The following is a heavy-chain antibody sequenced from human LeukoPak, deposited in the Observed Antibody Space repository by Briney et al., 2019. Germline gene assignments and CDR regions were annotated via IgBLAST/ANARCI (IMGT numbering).Heavy chain of an antibody. D-gene: IGHD3-22*01. Sequence: SETLSLTCTVSGGSISSYYWSWIRQPPGKGLEWIGYIYYSGSTNYNPSLKSRVTISVDTSKNQFSLKLSSVTAADTAVYYCARMTYYYDKGAFAFDIWGQGTMVTVSS. V-gene: IGHV4-59*01. CDR2: IYYSGST. J-gene: IGHJ3*02. CDR3: ARMTYYYDKGAFAFDI. CDR1: GGSISSYY.